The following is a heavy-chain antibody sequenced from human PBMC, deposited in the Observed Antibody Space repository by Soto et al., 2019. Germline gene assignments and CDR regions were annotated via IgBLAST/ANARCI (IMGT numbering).Heavy chain of an antibody. J-gene: IGHJ1*01. CDR3: ARVMVPYSSSWYYFQH. Sequence: ESLKISCAASGFTFSSYSMNWVRQAPGKGLEWVSSISSSSSYIYYADSVKGRFTISRDNAKNSLYLQMNSLRAEDTAVYYCARVMVPYSSSWYYFQHWGQGTLVTVSS. V-gene: IGHV3-21*01. D-gene: IGHD6-13*01. CDR1: GFTFSSYS. CDR2: ISSSSSYI.